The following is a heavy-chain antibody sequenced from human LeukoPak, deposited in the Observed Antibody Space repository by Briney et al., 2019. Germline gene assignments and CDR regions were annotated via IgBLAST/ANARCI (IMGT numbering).Heavy chain of an antibody. CDR2: IYTSGST. CDR1: GGSISSGSYY. J-gene: IGHJ5*02. V-gene: IGHV4-61*02. CDR3: ARVDGSCSGGSCPSRNWFDP. Sequence: SQTLSLTCTVSGGSISSGSYYWSWIRQPAGKGLEWIGRIYTSGSTNYNPSLKSRVTISYTPKNQFSLKLNSVTAADTAVYYCARVDGSCSGGSCPSRNWFDPWGQGTLVTVSS. D-gene: IGHD2-15*01.